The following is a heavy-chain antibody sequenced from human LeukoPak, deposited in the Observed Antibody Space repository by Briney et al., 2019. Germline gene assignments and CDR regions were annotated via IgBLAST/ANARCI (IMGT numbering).Heavy chain of an antibody. CDR3: ARAYNDYGDLDAFDI. CDR1: TFTFNSYW. J-gene: IGHJ3*02. CDR2: IKQDGSEK. Sequence: AGSLRLSCAASTFTFNSYWMSWVRQAPGKGLEWVANIKQDGSEKYYVDSGKGRFTISRDNAKNSLYLQMNSLRAEDTAVYYCARAYNDYGDLDAFDIWGQGTMVTVSS. D-gene: IGHD4-17*01. V-gene: IGHV3-7*03.